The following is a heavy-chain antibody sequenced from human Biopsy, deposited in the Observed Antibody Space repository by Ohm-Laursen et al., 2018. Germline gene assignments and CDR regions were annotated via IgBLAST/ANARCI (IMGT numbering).Heavy chain of an antibody. CDR2: IYHSGTT. CDR1: GVSISVDGYY. CDR3: ATFRASWDTTQGGDY. Sequence: TLSLTCTVSGVSISVDGYYWAWIRQLPGKGLDWIGYIYHSGTTYYNPSLKSRLTMSVDTPKNEFSLRLRSVTAADTAVYFCATFRASWDTTQGGDYWGQGTLVTVSS. D-gene: IGHD1-26*01. J-gene: IGHJ4*02. V-gene: IGHV4-31*02.